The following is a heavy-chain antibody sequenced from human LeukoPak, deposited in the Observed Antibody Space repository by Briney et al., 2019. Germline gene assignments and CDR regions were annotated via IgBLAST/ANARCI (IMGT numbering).Heavy chain of an antibody. CDR3: AKDLSTYYYDSSGYYPGSDY. CDR1: GFTFSSYW. Sequence: QAGGSLRLSCAASGFTFSSYWMHWVRQAPGKGLVWVSRINSDGSSTSYADSVKGRFTISRDNSKNTLYLQMNSLRAEDTAVYYCAKDLSTYYYDSSGYYPGSDYWGQGTLVTVSS. J-gene: IGHJ4*02. V-gene: IGHV3-74*01. CDR2: INSDGSST. D-gene: IGHD3-22*01.